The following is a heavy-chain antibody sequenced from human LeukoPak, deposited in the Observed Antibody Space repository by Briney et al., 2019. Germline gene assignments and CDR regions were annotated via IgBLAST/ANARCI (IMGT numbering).Heavy chain of an antibody. Sequence: GGSLRLSCAGSGFTFDDYGMHWVRQAPGKGLVWVSRINSDGSSTSYADSVKGRFTISRDNAKNTLYLQMNSLRAEDTAVYYCARGTGYPYYYYYMDVWGKGTTVTVSS. CDR2: INSDGSST. J-gene: IGHJ6*03. CDR3: ARGTGYPYYYYYMDV. V-gene: IGHV3-74*01. D-gene: IGHD1-1*01. CDR1: GFTFDDYG.